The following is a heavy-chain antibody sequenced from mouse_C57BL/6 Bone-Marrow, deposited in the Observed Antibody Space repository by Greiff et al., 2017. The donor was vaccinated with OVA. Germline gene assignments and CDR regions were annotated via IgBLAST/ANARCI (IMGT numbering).Heavy chain of an antibody. Sequence: VQLQQSGAELVRPGTSVKMSCKASGYTFTNYWIGWAKQRPGHGLEWIGDIYPGGGYTNYNEKFKGKATLTADKSSSTAYMQFSSLTSADSAIYYVARQDGSSDGGFAYWGQGPLVTVSA. D-gene: IGHD1-1*01. CDR1: GYTFTNYW. CDR3: ARQDGSSDGGFAY. J-gene: IGHJ3*01. V-gene: IGHV1-63*01. CDR2: IYPGGGYT.